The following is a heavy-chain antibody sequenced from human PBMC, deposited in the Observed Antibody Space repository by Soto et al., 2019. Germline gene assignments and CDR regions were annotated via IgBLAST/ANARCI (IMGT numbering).Heavy chain of an antibody. CDR1: GFTFSSYS. J-gene: IGHJ5*02. D-gene: IGHD6-13*01. V-gene: IGHV3-21*01. CDR2: ISSSSSYI. Sequence: EVQLVESGGGLVKPGGSLRLSCAASGFTFSSYSMNWVRQAPGKGLEWVSSISSSSSYIYYADSVKGRFTISRDNAKNSLYLQMNSLRAEDTAVYYCARDVSRSSRRWFDPWGQGTLVTVSS. CDR3: ARDVSRSSRRWFDP.